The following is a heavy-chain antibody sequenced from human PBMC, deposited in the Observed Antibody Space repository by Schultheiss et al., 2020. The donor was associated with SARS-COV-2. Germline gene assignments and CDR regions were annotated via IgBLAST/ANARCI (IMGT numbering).Heavy chain of an antibody. CDR3: ARDNGIVGADDAFDI. CDR1: GFTVSSNY. V-gene: IGHV3-53*01. J-gene: IGHJ3*02. D-gene: IGHD1-26*01. CDR2: IYSGGST. Sequence: GESLKISCAASGFTVSSNYMSWVRQAPGKGLEWVSVIYSGGSTYYADSVKGRFTISRDNAKNSLYLQMNSLRAEDTAVYYCARDNGIVGADDAFDIWGQGTMVTVSS.